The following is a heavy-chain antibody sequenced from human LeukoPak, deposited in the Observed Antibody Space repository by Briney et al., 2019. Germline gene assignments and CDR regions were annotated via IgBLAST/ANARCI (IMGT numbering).Heavy chain of an antibody. D-gene: IGHD3-22*01. CDR3: ARVTGYMIEDYFDY. Sequence: SETLSLTCTVSGSSISSGYYWDWIRQPPGKGLEWIGSLYHSGNTYYNPSLKSRVTISVDTSKNQFSLKLSSVTAADTAVYYCARVTGYMIEDYFDYWGQGTLVTVSS. V-gene: IGHV4-38-2*02. CDR1: GSSISSGYY. J-gene: IGHJ4*02. CDR2: LYHSGNT.